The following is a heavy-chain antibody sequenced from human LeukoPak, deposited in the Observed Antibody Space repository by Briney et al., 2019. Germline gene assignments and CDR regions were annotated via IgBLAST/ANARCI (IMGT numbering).Heavy chain of an antibody. CDR3: ARGIAAAGTYGFYYMDV. CDR2: ISSSSSYI. J-gene: IGHJ6*03. D-gene: IGHD6-13*01. V-gene: IGHV3-21*01. CDR1: GFTFSSYS. Sequence: PGGSLRLSCAASGFTFSSYSMNWVRQAPGKGLEWVSSISSSSSYIYYADSVKGRFTISRDNARNSLYLQMNSLRAEDTAVYYCARGIAAAGTYGFYYMDVWGKGTTVTVSS.